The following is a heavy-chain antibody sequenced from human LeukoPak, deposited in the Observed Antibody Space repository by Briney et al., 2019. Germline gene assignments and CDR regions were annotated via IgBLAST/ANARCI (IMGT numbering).Heavy chain of an antibody. D-gene: IGHD5-18*01. CDR3: ARDVDTAMVTGS. V-gene: IGHV1-69*13. CDR2: IIPIFGTA. Sequence: SVKVSCKASGGTFSSYAISWVRQAPGQGLEWMGGIIPIFGTANYAQKFQGRVTITADESTSTAYMELSSLRSEDTAVYYCARDVDTAMVTGSWGQGTLPPSPQ. CDR1: GGTFSSYA. J-gene: IGHJ4*02.